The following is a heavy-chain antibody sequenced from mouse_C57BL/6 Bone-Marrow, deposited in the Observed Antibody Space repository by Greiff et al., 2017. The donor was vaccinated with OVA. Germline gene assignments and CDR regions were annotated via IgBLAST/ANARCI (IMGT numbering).Heavy chain of an antibody. CDR2: IYPGSGNT. V-gene: IGHV1-76*01. CDR1: GYTFTDYY. D-gene: IGHD1-1*01. Sequence: VQLQQSGAELVRPGASVKLSCKASGYTFTDYYINWVKQRPGQGLEWIARIYPGSGNTYYNEKFKGKATLTADKSSSTAYMELRSLTSEDSAVYFCAREETYYYFDYWGQGTTLTVSS. J-gene: IGHJ2*01. CDR3: AREETYYYFDY.